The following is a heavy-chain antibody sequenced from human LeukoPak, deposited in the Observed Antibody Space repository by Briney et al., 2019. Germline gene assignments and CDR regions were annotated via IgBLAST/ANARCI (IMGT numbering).Heavy chain of an antibody. CDR3: ARDRSYGDPMLLYYYYGMDV. D-gene: IGHD4-17*01. CDR2: INHSGST. V-gene: IGHV4-34*01. CDR1: GGSFSGYY. Sequence: PSETLSLTRAVYGGSFSGYYWSWIRQPPGKGLEWIGEINHSGSTNYNPSLKSRVTISVDTSKNQFSLKLSSVTAADTAVYYCARDRSYGDPMLLYYYYGMDVWGQGTTVTVSS. J-gene: IGHJ6*02.